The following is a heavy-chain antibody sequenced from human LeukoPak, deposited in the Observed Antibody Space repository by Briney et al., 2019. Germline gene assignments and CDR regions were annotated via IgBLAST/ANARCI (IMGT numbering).Heavy chain of an antibody. CDR2: IYTSGST. J-gene: IGHJ3*02. D-gene: IGHD3-16*01. CDR3: ARTVYHAFDI. V-gene: IGHV4-61*02. Sequence: SETLSLTCTVSGDSISSGSYYWSWIRQPAGKGLEWIGRIYTSGSTNYNPSLKSRVTISVDTSKNQFSLKLSSVTAADTAVYYCARTVYHAFDIWGQGTMVTVSS. CDR1: GDSISSGSYY.